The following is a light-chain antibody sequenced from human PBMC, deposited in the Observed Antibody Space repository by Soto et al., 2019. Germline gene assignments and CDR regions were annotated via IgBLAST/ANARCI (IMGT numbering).Light chain of an antibody. V-gene: IGKV1-9*01. CDR2: AAS. CDR1: QGISSY. CDR3: QQLNSYGS. Sequence: QLGESRSSLSASVGDRVTITCRASQGISSYLAWYQEKPGKAPKLLIYAASTLQSGVPSRFSGSGSGTDFTLTIGSLQPEDFATYYCQQLNSYGSFGPGTKVD. J-gene: IGKJ3*01.